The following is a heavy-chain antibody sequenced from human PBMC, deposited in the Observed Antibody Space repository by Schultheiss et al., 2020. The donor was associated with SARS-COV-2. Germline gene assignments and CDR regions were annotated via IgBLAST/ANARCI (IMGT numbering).Heavy chain of an antibody. J-gene: IGHJ5*02. D-gene: IGHD3-10*01. Sequence: SETLSLTCAVYGGSFSGYYWTWIRQPPGKGLEWIGEINHSGSTNYNPSLKSRVTISVDTSKNQFSLKLSSVTAADTAVYYCARHAGIYGSGSYYNREFGWFDPWGQGTLVTVSS. CDR2: INHSGST. V-gene: IGHV4-34*01. CDR1: GGSFSGYY. CDR3: ARHAGIYGSGSYYNREFGWFDP.